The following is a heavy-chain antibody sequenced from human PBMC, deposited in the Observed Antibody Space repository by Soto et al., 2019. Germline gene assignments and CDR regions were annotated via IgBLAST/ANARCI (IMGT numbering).Heavy chain of an antibody. CDR2: IYYSGST. CDR3: ARAASYASSYYYDF. Sequence: PSETLSLTCTVSGGSVSSGSYYWSWIRQPPGKGLEWIGFIYYSGSTSYYPSFKSRVTISLDTSRDQFSLKLSSVTAADTAVYYCARAASYASSYYYDFWRQGTLVTVCS. J-gene: IGHJ4*02. D-gene: IGHD6-6*01. V-gene: IGHV4-61*01. CDR1: GGSVSSGSYY.